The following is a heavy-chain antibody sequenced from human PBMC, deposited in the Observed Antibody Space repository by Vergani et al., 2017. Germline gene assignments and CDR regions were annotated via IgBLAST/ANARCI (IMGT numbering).Heavy chain of an antibody. CDR2: IYYSGST. J-gene: IGHJ4*02. Sequence: QVQLQESGPGLVKPSQTLSLTCTVSGGSIRSGDYYLSWIRQPPGKGLEWIGYIYYSGSTYYNPSLKSRVTISVDTSKNQFSLKLSSVTAADTAVYYCARDKWITMVRGVISFFDYWGQGTLVTVSS. D-gene: IGHD3-10*01. CDR1: GGSIRSGDYY. CDR3: ARDKWITMVRGVISFFDY. V-gene: IGHV4-30-4*08.